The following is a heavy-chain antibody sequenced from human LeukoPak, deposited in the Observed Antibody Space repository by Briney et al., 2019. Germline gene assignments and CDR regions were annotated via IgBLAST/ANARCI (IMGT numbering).Heavy chain of an antibody. CDR2: ISSSSSII. V-gene: IGHV3-48*04. J-gene: IGHJ6*02. CDR1: GFTFSSYS. CDR3: ARDKYINSYEELAVDV. D-gene: IGHD3-10*01. Sequence: GGSLRLSCADSGFTFSSYSMNWVRQAPGKGLEWVSYISSSSSIIYYADSVKGRFTISRDNAKSSLYLQMNSLRAEDTAVYYCARDKYINSYEELAVDVWGQGTTVTVSS.